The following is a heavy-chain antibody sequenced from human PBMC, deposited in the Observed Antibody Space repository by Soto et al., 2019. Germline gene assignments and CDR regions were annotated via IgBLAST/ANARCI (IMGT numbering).Heavy chain of an antibody. Sequence: QVQLVQSGAEVKKPGSSVKVSCKASGGTFSSYAISWVRQAPGQGLAWMGGIIPIFGTANYAQKIQGRVTITADESTSTAYMELSGLRSEDTAVYYCARHMRGYSSGWYGYFDYWGQGTLVTVSS. CDR1: GGTFSSYA. J-gene: IGHJ4*02. CDR3: ARHMRGYSSGWYGYFDY. D-gene: IGHD6-19*01. CDR2: IIPIFGTA. V-gene: IGHV1-69*01.